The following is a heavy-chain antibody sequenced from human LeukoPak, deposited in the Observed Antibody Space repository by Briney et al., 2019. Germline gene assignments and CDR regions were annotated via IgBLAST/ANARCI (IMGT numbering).Heavy chain of an antibody. D-gene: IGHD3-22*01. CDR3: AKDLPLYYYDSSGYYDY. Sequence: HPGGSLRLSCAASGFSLSSYAMSWVRQAPGKGLERVAFIRYDGSSKYYADSVKGRFTISRDNSKKTLYLQMNSLRAEDTAVYYCAKDLPLYYYDSSGYYDYWGQGTLVTVSS. V-gene: IGHV3-30*02. J-gene: IGHJ4*02. CDR1: GFSLSSYA. CDR2: IRYDGSSK.